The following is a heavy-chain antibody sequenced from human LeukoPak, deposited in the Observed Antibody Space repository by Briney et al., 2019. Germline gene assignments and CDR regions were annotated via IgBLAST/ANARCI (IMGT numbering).Heavy chain of an antibody. CDR1: GFTFSDYA. J-gene: IGHJ6*02. CDR3: ARDFQWLRAMDV. Sequence: GRSLRLSCAASGFTFSDYAMHWVRQAPGKGLEWEAVMSYDGSNKYYADSVKGRFTISRDNSKNTLYVQMNSLRVEDTAVYYCARDFQWLRAMDVWGQGTTVTVSS. D-gene: IGHD6-19*01. V-gene: IGHV3-30-3*01. CDR2: MSYDGSNK.